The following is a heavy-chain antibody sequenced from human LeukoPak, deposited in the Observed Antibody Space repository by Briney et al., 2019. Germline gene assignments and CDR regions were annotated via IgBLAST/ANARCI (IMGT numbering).Heavy chain of an antibody. CDR3: TREDFRGVIVGFDY. CDR1: GFTFGDYA. CDR2: IRSKAYGGTT. Sequence: PGGSLRLSCTASGFTFGDYAMSWVRQAPGKGLEWVGFIRSKAYGGTTEYAASVKGRFTISRDDSKSTAYLQMNSLKTEDTAVYYCTREDFRGVIVGFDYWGQGTLVTVSS. D-gene: IGHD3-10*01. V-gene: IGHV3-49*04. J-gene: IGHJ4*02.